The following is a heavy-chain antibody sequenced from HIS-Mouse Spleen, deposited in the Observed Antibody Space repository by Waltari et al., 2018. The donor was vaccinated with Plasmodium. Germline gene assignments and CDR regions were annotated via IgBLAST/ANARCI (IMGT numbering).Heavy chain of an antibody. CDR2: INHSGST. D-gene: IGHD3-9*01. V-gene: IGHV4-34*01. Sequence: QVQLQQWGAGLLKPSETLSLPCAVYGGSFSGYYWSWIRQPPGTGLEWIWEINHSGSTNDNPTLKIRVTISVDTAKNQFSLKLSSVTAADTAVYYCARAPIRDAFDIWGQGTMVTVSS. CDR1: GGSFSGYY. J-gene: IGHJ3*02. CDR3: ARAPIRDAFDI.